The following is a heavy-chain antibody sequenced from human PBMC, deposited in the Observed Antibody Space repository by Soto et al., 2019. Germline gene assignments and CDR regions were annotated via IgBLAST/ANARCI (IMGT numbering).Heavy chain of an antibody. CDR2: IYYTDNT. Sequence: KPSETLSHTCTVADGAISGYYWSWIRQPPGKGLESIGRIYYTDNTTYNPSLKSRVTISVDTSKNQFSLKLSSVTAADTALYYCARGVQHGPAKYYYYLAVWAKGTTVPVSS. J-gene: IGHJ6*03. CDR1: DGAISGYY. D-gene: IGHD2-2*01. CDR3: ARGVQHGPAKYYYYLAV. V-gene: IGHV4-59*01.